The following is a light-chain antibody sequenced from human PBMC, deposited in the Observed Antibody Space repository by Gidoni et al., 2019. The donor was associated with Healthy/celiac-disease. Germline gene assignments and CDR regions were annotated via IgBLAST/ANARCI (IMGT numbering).Light chain of an antibody. J-gene: IGKJ4*01. V-gene: IGKV1-12*01. CDR1: QGIDNW. Sequence: DIQMTQSPSSVSASVGDRVNITCRASQGIDNWLAWYQHITGKAPRLLIYAASNLQSGVPSRFSASGSGTDLSLTIRSLQPEDFATYYCQQAKKFPRTFGGGTIVEI. CDR3: QQAKKFPRT. CDR2: AAS.